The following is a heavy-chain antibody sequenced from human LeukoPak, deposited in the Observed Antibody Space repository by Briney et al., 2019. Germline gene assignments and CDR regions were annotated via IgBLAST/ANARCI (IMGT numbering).Heavy chain of an antibody. CDR1: GGSISSYY. Sequence: SSETLSLTCTVSGGSISSYYWSWIRQPAGKGLEWIGRIYTSGSTNYNPSLKSRVTMPVDTSKNQFSLKLSSVTAADTAVYYCAREVYDFWSGYYYYYYMDVWGKGTTVTVSS. CDR2: IYTSGST. D-gene: IGHD3-3*01. V-gene: IGHV4-4*07. CDR3: AREVYDFWSGYYYYYYMDV. J-gene: IGHJ6*03.